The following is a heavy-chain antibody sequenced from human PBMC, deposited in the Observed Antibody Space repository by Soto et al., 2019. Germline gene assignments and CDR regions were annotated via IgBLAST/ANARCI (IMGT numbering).Heavy chain of an antibody. V-gene: IGHV3-30*18. CDR3: AKDLGKWTTIEDYCDH. D-gene: IGHD1-1*01. CDR2: ISYDGRSA. J-gene: IGHJ4*02. Sequence: QVQLVESGGGVIQTGGSLRLSCAASGFTFSSHPMHWVRQSPGKGLEWLAVISYDGRSAYYSDSVKGRFTVSRNNSKNTLYREKDSLRVEDSAIYYCAKDLGKWTTIEDYCDHWGQGARVTVSS. CDR1: GFTFSSHP.